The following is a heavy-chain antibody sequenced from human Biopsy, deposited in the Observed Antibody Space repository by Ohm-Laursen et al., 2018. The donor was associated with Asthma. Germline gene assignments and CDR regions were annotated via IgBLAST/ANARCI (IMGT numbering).Heavy chain of an antibody. CDR2: ISFDGSNK. CDR3: PKDVFPGWEVRRGPDY. J-gene: IGHJ4*02. V-gene: IGHV3-30*18. CDR1: GFSFSNYG. D-gene: IGHD1-26*01. Sequence: ALRHACAASGFSFSNYGMHWVRQAPGKGLEWVAVISFDGSNKDFADSVKGRFTISRVNSKNTMYLKMNSLRAEETAVYYCPKDVFPGWEVRRGPDYWGQGTLVTVSA.